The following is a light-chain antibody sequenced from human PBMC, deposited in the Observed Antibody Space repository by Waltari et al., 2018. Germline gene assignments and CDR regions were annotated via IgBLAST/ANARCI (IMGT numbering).Light chain of an antibody. Sequence: QSALTQPASVSGSPGQSMTISCTGTSSAVGGYHYVSWYTQHAGKAPKLMIYDVSKRPSGVSNRFSGSKSGNTVSLTISGLQAEDEADYYCCSYAGSSTFSYVFGTGTKVTVL. CDR3: CSYAGSSTFSYV. CDR2: DVS. J-gene: IGLJ1*01. CDR1: SSAVGGYHY. V-gene: IGLV2-23*02.